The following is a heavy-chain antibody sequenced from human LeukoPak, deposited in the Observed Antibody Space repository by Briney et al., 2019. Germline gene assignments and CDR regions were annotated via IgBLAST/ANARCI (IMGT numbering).Heavy chain of an antibody. J-gene: IGHJ3*02. Sequence: PGGSLRLSCAASGFTFSDYYMSWIRQAPGKGLEWVSYISSSGSTIYYADSVKGRFTISRDNAKNSLYLQMNSLRAEDTAVYYCARDVNFDWLSDAFDIWGQGTMVTVSS. CDR2: ISSSGSTI. V-gene: IGHV3-11*04. CDR1: GFTFSDYY. CDR3: ARDVNFDWLSDAFDI. D-gene: IGHD3-9*01.